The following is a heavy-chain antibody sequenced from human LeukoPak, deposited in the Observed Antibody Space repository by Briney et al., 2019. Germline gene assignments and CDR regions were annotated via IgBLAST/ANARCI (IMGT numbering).Heavy chain of an antibody. CDR2: ISWNSGSI. V-gene: IGHV3-9*01. CDR3: AKGLRYCSGGSCYGMDV. CDR1: GFTFDDYA. D-gene: IGHD2-15*01. Sequence: GGSLRLSCAASGFTFDDYAMHWVRQAPGKGLEWVSGISWNSGSIGYADSVKGRFTISRDNAKNSLYLQMNSLRAEDTALYYCAKGLRYCSGGSCYGMDVWGQGTTVTVSS. J-gene: IGHJ6*02.